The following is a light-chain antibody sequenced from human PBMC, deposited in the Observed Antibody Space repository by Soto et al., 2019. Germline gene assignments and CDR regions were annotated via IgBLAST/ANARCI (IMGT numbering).Light chain of an antibody. V-gene: IGKV1-5*03. J-gene: IGKJ1*01. Sequence: DIQMTQSPSTLSASEGDRVTISCRASQSVSIWLAWYQQKPGRAPKLLIYKASTLKSGVPSRFSGSGSGTEFTLTISSLQPDDFATYYCQHYNSYSEAFGQGTKVDNK. CDR3: QHYNSYSEA. CDR2: KAS. CDR1: QSVSIW.